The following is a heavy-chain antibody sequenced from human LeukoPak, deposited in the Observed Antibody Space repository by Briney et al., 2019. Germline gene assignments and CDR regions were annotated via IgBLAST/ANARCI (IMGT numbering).Heavy chain of an antibody. Sequence: GGSLRLSCAASGFTFDDFALHWVRHAPRTGLEWVSGISWNSGDIGYADSVKGRFTISRDNAKNSLYLQMNSLRAEDTALYYCAKLYGYSYGYIDFWGQGTLVTVSS. CDR1: GFTFDDFA. CDR2: ISWNSGDI. V-gene: IGHV3-9*01. J-gene: IGHJ4*02. CDR3: AKLYGYSYGYIDF. D-gene: IGHD5-18*01.